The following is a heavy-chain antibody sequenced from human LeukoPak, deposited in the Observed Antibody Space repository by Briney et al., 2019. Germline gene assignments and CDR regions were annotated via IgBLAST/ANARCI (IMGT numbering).Heavy chain of an antibody. CDR2: IYYSGST. CDR1: GGSISSYY. D-gene: IGHD5-12*01. Sequence: SETLSLTCTVSGGSISSYYWSWIRQPPGKGLEWIGYIYYSGSTYYNPSLKSRVTISVDRSKNQFSLKLSSVTAADTAVYYCARDNGATIDYWGQGTLVTVSS. J-gene: IGHJ4*02. CDR3: ARDNGATIDY. V-gene: IGHV4-59*12.